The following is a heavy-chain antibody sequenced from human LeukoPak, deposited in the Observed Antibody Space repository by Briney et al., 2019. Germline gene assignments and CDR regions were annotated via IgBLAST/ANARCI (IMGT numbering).Heavy chain of an antibody. CDR2: IKQNGAEE. CDR3: ARYTVVSSPGAFDL. J-gene: IGHJ3*01. D-gene: IGHD2-21*01. Sequence: GGSLRLSCAASGFTFRSFWMSWVRQAPGKRLEWVANIKQNGAEEYYMDSVKGRFAISRDNAKNSVSLQMDSLRVEDTAMYYCARYTVVSSPGAFDLWGQGTMVTVSS. V-gene: IGHV3-7*03. CDR1: GFTFRSFW.